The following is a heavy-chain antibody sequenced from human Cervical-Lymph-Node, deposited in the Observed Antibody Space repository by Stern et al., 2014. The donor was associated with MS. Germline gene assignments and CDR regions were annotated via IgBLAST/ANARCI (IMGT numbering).Heavy chain of an antibody. V-gene: IGHV7-4-1*02. D-gene: IGHD6-19*01. CDR2: INTETGET. CDR1: GYTFTDYA. J-gene: IGHJ4*02. CDR3: ARYSRGWSGENDY. Sequence: QLVQSGSEFKKPGASVKVSCKASGYTFTDYAMNWVRQAPGQGLEWMGWINTETGETTYAEGLTGRFVFSLDTSVSTAYLQISSLKAEDSGMYYCARYSRGWSGENDYWGQGTLVTVSS.